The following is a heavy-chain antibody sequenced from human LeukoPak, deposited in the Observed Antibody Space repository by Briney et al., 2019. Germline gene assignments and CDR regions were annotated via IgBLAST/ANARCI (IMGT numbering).Heavy chain of an antibody. CDR1: GFTFDDYG. CDR3: ARHNIVGAPY. CDR2: IKWNGGST. D-gene: IGHD1-26*01. Sequence: GGSLRLSCAASGFTFDDYGMSWVRQAPGKGLEWVSGIKWNGGSTGYADSVKGRFTISRDNAKNSLYLQMNRLRAEDTAVYYCARHNIVGAPYWGQGTLVTVSS. J-gene: IGHJ4*02. V-gene: IGHV3-20*04.